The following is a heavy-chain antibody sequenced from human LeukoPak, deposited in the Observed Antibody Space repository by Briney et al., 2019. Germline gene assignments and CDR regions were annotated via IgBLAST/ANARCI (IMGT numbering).Heavy chain of an antibody. CDR2: IYYSGST. D-gene: IGHD6-6*01. J-gene: IGHJ4*02. CDR1: GGSISSYY. V-gene: IGHV4-59*07. Sequence: SDTLSLTCTVSGGSISSYYWRWIRQPRGKGLEWIGYIYYSGSTNYNPSIKSRVTISVDASKTQFSLKLSSVTAADTAVYYCARGSIEARPDGLFDYWGQGTLVTVSS. CDR3: ARGSIEARPDGLFDY.